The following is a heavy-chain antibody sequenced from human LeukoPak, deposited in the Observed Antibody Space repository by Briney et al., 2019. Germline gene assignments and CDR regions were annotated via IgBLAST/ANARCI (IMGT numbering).Heavy chain of an antibody. CDR2: IRGSGGST. V-gene: IGHV3-23*01. Sequence: GGSLRLSCAASGFTFSSYAMSWVRQAPGKGLEWVSAIRGSGGSTYYADSVKGRFTISRDNSKNTLYLQMNSLRAEDTAVYYCAKDAAYSSSWSNWFDPWGQGTLVTVSS. D-gene: IGHD6-13*01. J-gene: IGHJ5*02. CDR3: AKDAAYSSSWSNWFDP. CDR1: GFTFSSYA.